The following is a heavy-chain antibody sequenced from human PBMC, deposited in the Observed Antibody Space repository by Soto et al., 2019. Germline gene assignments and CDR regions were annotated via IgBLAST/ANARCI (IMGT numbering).Heavy chain of an antibody. V-gene: IGHV1-69*01. CDR2: SIPMFGTP. D-gene: IGHD4-4*01. CDR1: GVTFNRQD. CDR3: ATSEGREGYSFAY. J-gene: IGHJ4*02. Sequence: QVQLVQSGAEVKKPGSSVKVSCKASGVTFNRQDMRWVRQAPGQVLEWMGGSIPMFGTPHYAEKFQDGVTITADEPKGTAYLELSSLTSEDTAVYYCATSEGREGYSFAYWGPGTLVTVS.